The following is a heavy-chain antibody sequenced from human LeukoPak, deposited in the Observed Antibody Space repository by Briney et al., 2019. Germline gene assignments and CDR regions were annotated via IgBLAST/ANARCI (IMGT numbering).Heavy chain of an antibody. J-gene: IGHJ6*03. V-gene: IGHV1-8*01. CDR2: MNPNSGST. CDR1: GYTFTSYD. CDR3: ARDLNYYYYMDV. Sequence: ASVKVSCKASGYTFTSYDINWVRQATGQGLEWMGWMNPNSGSTGYAQKFQGRVTMTRDTSISTAYMELSRLRSDDTAVYYCARDLNYYYYMDVWGKGTTVTVSS.